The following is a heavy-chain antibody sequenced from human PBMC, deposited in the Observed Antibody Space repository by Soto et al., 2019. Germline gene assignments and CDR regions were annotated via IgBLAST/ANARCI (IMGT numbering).Heavy chain of an antibody. J-gene: IGHJ1*01. D-gene: IGHD3-22*01. CDR2: ISWNSGSI. CDR3: AKDRGYYDSSGYYFDFQH. CDR1: GFTFDDYA. V-gene: IGHV3-9*01. Sequence: EVQLVESGGGLVQPGRSLRLSCAASGFTFDDYAMHWVRQAPGKGLEWVSGISWNSGSIGYADSVKGRFTISRDNAKNSLYLQMNSLRAEDTALYYGAKDRGYYDSSGYYFDFQHWGQGTLVTVSS.